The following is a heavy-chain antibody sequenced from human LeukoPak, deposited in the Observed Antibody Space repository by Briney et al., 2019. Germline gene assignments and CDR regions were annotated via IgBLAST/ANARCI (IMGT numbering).Heavy chain of an antibody. Sequence: PGGSLRLSCAASGFTFSSQDMSWVRQAPGKGLEWVSSITLSGGNTFYADSVMGRFTVSRDNSKNALYLQMNSLSAEDTAVYYCAKRGNPAVGHHYLDVWGKGTTVSVSS. D-gene: IGHD2-2*01. CDR2: ITLSGGNT. CDR3: AKRGNPAVGHHYLDV. CDR1: GFTFSSQD. V-gene: IGHV3-23*01. J-gene: IGHJ6*03.